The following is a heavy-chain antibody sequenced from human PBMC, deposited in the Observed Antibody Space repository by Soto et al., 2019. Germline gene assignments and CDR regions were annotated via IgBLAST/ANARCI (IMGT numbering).Heavy chain of an antibody. CDR2: TSYDGSIN. D-gene: IGHD4-17*01. CDR1: GFSFGSYE. J-gene: IGHJ6*02. CDR3: VRRSTVSYYALDV. V-gene: IGHV3-30*04. Sequence: QEQLVESGGGVVQPGRSLTLSCAGSGFSFGSYEMHWVRQAPGKGLEWVAFTSYDGSINYYADSVKGRFTMSRDNSKNLLYLQMNSLRTEDTAVYYCVRRSTVSYYALDVWGQGTTVTISS.